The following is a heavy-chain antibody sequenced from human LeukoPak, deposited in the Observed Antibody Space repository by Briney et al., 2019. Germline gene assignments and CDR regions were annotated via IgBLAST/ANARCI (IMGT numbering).Heavy chain of an antibody. V-gene: IGHV3-23*01. D-gene: IGHD6-13*01. CDR2: IRTSGSST. J-gene: IGHJ2*01. Sequence: GGSLRLSCAASGLTFSNYGMSWVRQAPGKGLEWVSAIRTSGSSTYADSVKGHFTISRDNSNNTLYLQRSALRAEDTAVYYCAKDRAAGTYWYFDLWGRGTLVTVSS. CDR1: GLTFSNYG. CDR3: AKDRAAGTYWYFDL.